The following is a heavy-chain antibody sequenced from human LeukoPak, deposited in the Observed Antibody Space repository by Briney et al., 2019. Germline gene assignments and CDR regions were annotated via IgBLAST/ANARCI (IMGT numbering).Heavy chain of an antibody. V-gene: IGHV4-39*01. CDR3: ASPFPYSSSWYYSPPIDY. D-gene: IGHD6-13*01. CDR2: IYYSGST. J-gene: IGHJ4*02. CDR1: GGSFSGYY. Sequence: KASETLSLTCAVYGGSFSGYYWGWIRQPPGKGLEWIGSIYYSGSTYYNPSLKSRVTISVDTSKNQFSLKLSSVTAADTAVYYCASPFPYSSSWYYSPPIDYWGQGTLVTVSS.